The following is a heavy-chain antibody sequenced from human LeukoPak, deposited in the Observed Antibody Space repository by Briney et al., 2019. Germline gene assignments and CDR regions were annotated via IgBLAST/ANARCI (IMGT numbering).Heavy chain of an antibody. J-gene: IGHJ4*02. CDR1: GFTFSSYS. CDR2: ISSSSSYI. CDR3: ARALSGSYPPTGGY. V-gene: IGHV3-21*01. Sequence: GGSLRLSCAASGFTFSSYSMNWVRQAPGKGLEWVSSISSSSSYIYYADSVKGRFTISRDNAKNSLYLQMNSLRAEDTAVYYCARALSGSYPPTGGYWGQGTLVTVSS. D-gene: IGHD1-26*01.